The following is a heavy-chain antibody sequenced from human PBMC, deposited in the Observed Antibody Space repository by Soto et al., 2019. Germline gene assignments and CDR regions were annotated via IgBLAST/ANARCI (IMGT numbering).Heavy chain of an antibody. CDR1: GGSISSGDYY. CDR2: IYYGGSI. Sequence: SETLSLTCIVSGGSISSGDYYWSWFRQPPGKGLEWIAFIYYGGSINYNPSLKSRVAISVDTSKNQFSLNLNSVTAADTAVYYCARGQQLGTWGYLDFWGLGTLVTVSS. D-gene: IGHD6-13*01. V-gene: IGHV4-61*08. CDR3: ARGQQLGTWGYLDF. J-gene: IGHJ4*02.